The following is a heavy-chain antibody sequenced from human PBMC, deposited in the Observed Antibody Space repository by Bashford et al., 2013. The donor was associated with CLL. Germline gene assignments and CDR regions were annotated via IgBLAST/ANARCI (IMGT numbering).Heavy chain of an antibody. V-gene: IGHV4-4*07. CDR2: IYTSGTT. Sequence: SETLSLTCTVSGGSISNYFWSWIRQPAGKGLEWIGRIYTSGTTNYNPSLKSRVTISVDTSKNQFSLKLTSVTAADTAVYFCARDRGSDTYYYFGLDVWGQGTTVTVSS. CDR3: ARDRGSDTYYYFGLDV. D-gene: IGHD3-10*01. CDR1: GGSISNYF. J-gene: IGHJ6*02.